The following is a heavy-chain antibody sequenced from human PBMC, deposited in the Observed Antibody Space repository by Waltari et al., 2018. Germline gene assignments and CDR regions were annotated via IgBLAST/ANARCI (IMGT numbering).Heavy chain of an antibody. D-gene: IGHD6-13*01. J-gene: IGHJ4*02. V-gene: IGHV3-23*04. CDR3: AKARSSWQYYFDY. Sequence: EVQLAESGGGLVQPGVSLRLSCAPSGFTFSSYAMSWVRQAPGKGLEWVSAITGSGDSTYYADSVKGRFTISRDNSKNTLFLQMNSLRAEDTAVYYCAKARSSWQYYFDYWGQGTLVTVSS. CDR2: ITGSGDST. CDR1: GFTFSSYA.